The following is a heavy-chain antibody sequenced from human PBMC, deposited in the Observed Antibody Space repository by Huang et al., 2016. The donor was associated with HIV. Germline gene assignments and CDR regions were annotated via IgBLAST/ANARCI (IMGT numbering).Heavy chain of an antibody. CDR1: GDSISRGGYL. V-gene: IGHV4-30-4*08. CDR2: IYYTGTT. J-gene: IGHJ5*02. D-gene: IGHD2-15*01. Sequence: QVQLQESGPGPVKPSQTLSLTCTVSGDSISRGGYLWSWIRQSPGKGLEWIGSIYYTGTTSYHPSLRGRVTMSVDTSKNQFSLRLTSVTAEDTAVYYCARDRITQCNGGRCYSDWSDPWGQGTLVIVSS. CDR3: ARDRITQCNGGRCYSDWSDP.